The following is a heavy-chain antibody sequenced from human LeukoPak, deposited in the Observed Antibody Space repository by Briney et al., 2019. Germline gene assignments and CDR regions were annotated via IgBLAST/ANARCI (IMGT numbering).Heavy chain of an antibody. CDR1: GFTFSNYS. CDR3: ARDYYDSSGANGY. Sequence: GGSLRLSCAASGFTFSNYSMNWVRQAPGKGLEWVSSISSSSSYIYYADSVKGRFTISRDNAKNSLYLQMNSLRAEDTAVYYCARDYYDSSGANGYWGQGTLVTVSS. D-gene: IGHD3-22*01. J-gene: IGHJ4*02. V-gene: IGHV3-21*01. CDR2: ISSSSSYI.